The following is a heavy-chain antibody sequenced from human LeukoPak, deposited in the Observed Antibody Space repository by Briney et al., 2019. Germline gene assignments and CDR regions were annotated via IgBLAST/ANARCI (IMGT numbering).Heavy chain of an antibody. CDR2: IYYSGST. CDR3: ARDFLTNDAFDI. Sequence: SETLSLTCTVSGGSISSYYWSWIRQPPGKGLEWIRYIYYSGSTNYNPSLKSRVTISVDTSKNQFSLKLSSVTAADTAVYYCARDFLTNDAFDIWGQGTMVTVSS. V-gene: IGHV4-59*01. CDR1: GGSISSYY. J-gene: IGHJ3*02.